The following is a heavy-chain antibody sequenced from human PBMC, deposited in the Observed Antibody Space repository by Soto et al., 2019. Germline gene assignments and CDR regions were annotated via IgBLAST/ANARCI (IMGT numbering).Heavy chain of an antibody. CDR2: IYSGGST. CDR1: GFTVSSNY. CDR3: ARSSIAALDAFDI. V-gene: IGHV3-66*01. J-gene: IGHJ3*02. D-gene: IGHD6-6*01. Sequence: EVQLVESGGGLVQPGGSLRLSCAASGFTVSSNYMSWVRQAPGKGLEWVSVIYSGGSTYYADSVKGRFTISRDNSKNTLYLKMNSLRAEDTAVYYCARSSIAALDAFDIWGQGTMVTVSS.